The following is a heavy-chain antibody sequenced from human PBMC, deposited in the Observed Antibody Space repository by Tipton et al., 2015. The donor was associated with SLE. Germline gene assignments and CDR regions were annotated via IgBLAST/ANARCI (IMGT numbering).Heavy chain of an antibody. J-gene: IGHJ2*01. V-gene: IGHV1-69*05. CDR1: GGTFSNYA. CDR3: AKDYYYDSSGYYYQPPVAFDL. Sequence: QLVQSGPEVKKPGSSVKVSCKASGGTFSNYAINWVRQAPGRGLEWMGGIIPIFGTANYAQKFQGRVTITTDESTSTAYMEVSSLRSEDTAVYYCAKDYYYDSSGYYYQPPVAFDLWGRGTLVTVSS. D-gene: IGHD3-22*01. CDR2: IIPIFGTA.